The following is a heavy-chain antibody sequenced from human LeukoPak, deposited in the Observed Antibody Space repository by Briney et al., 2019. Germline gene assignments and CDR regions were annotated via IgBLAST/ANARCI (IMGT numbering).Heavy chain of an antibody. Sequence: GGSLRPSCAASGFTFSTFWMTWVRQAPGKGLEWVANIRKDGSEKYYVDSVKGRFTVSRDNAKNSLYLQMNSLRAEDTAVYYCARSSHGGGWGRFDYWGQGILVTVSS. J-gene: IGHJ4*02. CDR3: ARSSHGGGWGRFDY. CDR1: GFTFSTFW. V-gene: IGHV3-7*01. D-gene: IGHD6-19*01. CDR2: IRKDGSEK.